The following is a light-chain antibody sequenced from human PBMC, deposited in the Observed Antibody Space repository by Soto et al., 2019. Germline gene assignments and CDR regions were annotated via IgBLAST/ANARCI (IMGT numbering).Light chain of an antibody. V-gene: IGKV1-5*01. Sequence: DIQMTQSPSTLSASVRDRVTITCRASQSISSWLAWYHQKPGKAPKLLIYDASSLDSVVPSRFSVSGSGTEFTLTIYCRQPHDFSTYYCQQYNRYPYTVGQGTTVDTK. J-gene: IGKJ2*01. CDR3: QQYNRYPYT. CDR1: QSISSW. CDR2: DAS.